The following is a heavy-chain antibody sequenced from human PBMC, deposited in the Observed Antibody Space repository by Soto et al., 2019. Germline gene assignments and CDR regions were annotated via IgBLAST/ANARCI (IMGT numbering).Heavy chain of an antibody. Sequence: PGESLKISCISSGFTFRTYTMNWVRQAPGKGLEWVSGIRGFSPYTFYAESVKGRFTISRDNAKNSLFLQMNSLRAEDTAVYYCARDRGHDPHDFYYNAMDVWGQGTTVTVSS. D-gene: IGHD1-1*01. CDR2: IRGFSPYT. J-gene: IGHJ6*02. CDR1: GFTFRTYT. CDR3: ARDRGHDPHDFYYNAMDV. V-gene: IGHV3-21*01.